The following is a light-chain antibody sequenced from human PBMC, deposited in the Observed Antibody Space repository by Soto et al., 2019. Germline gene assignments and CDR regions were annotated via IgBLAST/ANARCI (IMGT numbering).Light chain of an antibody. J-gene: IGLJ2*01. CDR3: SSYTSISTLV. Sequence: QSALTQPGSVSGSPGQSITIFCTGTSSDVGGYNYVSWYQQHPGKAPKLTIYEVTKRPSGVSNRFSGSKSGNTASLTISGLQAEDESDYYCSSYTSISTLVFGGGTKLT. CDR1: SSDVGGYNY. V-gene: IGLV2-14*01. CDR2: EVT.